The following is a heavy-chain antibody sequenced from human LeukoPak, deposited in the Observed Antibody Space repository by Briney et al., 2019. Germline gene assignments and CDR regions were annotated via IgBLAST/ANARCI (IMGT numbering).Heavy chain of an antibody. J-gene: IGHJ4*02. Sequence: SETLSLICALYGESFSGYYWSWIRQPPGKGLEWIGEINHSGSTNYNPSPKSRVTISVDTSKNQFSLKLSSVTAADTAVYYCARGNSDYGDPSGSGYRAQGTLVTVSS. V-gene: IGHV4-34*01. CDR2: INHSGST. D-gene: IGHD4-17*01. CDR3: ARGNSDYGDPSGSGY. CDR1: GESFSGYY.